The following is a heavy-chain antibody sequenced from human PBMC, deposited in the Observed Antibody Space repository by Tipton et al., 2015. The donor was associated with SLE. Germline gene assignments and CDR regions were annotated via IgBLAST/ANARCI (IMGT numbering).Heavy chain of an antibody. CDR3: ARDQGPAGAFDI. CDR1: GVSISSYY. J-gene: IGHJ3*02. Sequence: TLSLTCTVSGVSISSYYWSWIPQPPGQGLEWIGYIYYSGRTNYNPTLKSRVTISVDTSKNHFSLKLSSVTAADTAVYYCARDQGPAGAFDIWGQGTMVTVSS. CDR2: IYYSGRT. V-gene: IGHV4-59*01.